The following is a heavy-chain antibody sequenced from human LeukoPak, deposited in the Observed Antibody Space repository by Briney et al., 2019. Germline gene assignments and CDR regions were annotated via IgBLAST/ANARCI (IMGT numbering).Heavy chain of an antibody. CDR2: IWYDGSNK. Sequence: PGGSLRLSCAASGFTFSSYGMHWVRQAPGKGLEWVAVIWYDGSNKYYADSVKGRFTISRDNAKNSLYLQMNSLRAEDTAVYYCARELSLSHWGQGTLVTVSS. J-gene: IGHJ4*02. CDR3: ARELSLSH. V-gene: IGHV3-33*01. CDR1: GFTFSSYG. D-gene: IGHD2/OR15-2a*01.